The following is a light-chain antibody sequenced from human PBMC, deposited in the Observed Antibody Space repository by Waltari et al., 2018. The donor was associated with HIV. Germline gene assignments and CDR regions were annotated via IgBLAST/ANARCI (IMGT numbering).Light chain of an antibody. CDR3: GTWDSSLSAGL. CDR2: DNN. CDR1: SSNIGNNY. J-gene: IGLJ2*01. V-gene: IGLV1-51*01. Sequence: VLTQPPSVSAAPGQKVTIPCSGSSSNIGNNYVFWYQQLPGTAPKLLIYDNNKRPSGIPDRFSGSKSGTSATLGITGLQTGDEADYYCGTWDSSLSAGLFGGGTKLTVL.